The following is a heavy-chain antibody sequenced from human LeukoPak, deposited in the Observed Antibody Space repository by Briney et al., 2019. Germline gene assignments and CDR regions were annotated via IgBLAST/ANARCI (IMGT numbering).Heavy chain of an antibody. V-gene: IGHV1-2*02. Sequence: ASVKVSCKASGYTFSGHYMHWVRQAPGQGLEWMGWINPNSGGTNYAQKFQGRVTMTRDTSISTAYMELSSLRSEDTAVYYCARGYNRGEFDYWGQGTLVTVSS. J-gene: IGHJ4*02. CDR1: GYTFSGHY. CDR2: INPNSGGT. CDR3: ARGYNRGEFDY. D-gene: IGHD5-24*01.